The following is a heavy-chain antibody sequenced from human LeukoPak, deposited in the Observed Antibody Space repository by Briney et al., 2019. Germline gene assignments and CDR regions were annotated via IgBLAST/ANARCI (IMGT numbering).Heavy chain of an antibody. D-gene: IGHD3-22*01. CDR1: GASISSTS. V-gene: IGHV4-4*07. CDR2: VYTSGIT. Sequence: SETLSLTCTVSGASISSTSWSWVRQPAGKGLEWIGRVYTSGITNYNPSLKSRVTMSVDTSKNRFSLKLTSVTAADSAVYYCARAPSQHYYYDSSANRVFDYWGQGTLVTVSS. CDR3: ARAPSQHYYYDSSANRVFDY. J-gene: IGHJ4*02.